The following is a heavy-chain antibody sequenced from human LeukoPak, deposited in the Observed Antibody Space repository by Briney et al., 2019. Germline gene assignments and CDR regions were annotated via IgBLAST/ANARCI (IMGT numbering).Heavy chain of an antibody. CDR3: ARDGPRIAALGEDFDY. D-gene: IGHD6-6*01. J-gene: IGHJ4*02. CDR2: INPSGGST. CDR1: GYTFTIYY. V-gene: IGHV1-46*01. Sequence: ASVKVFFTASGYTFTIYYMHWVRQAPGQGLEWMGIINPSGGSTSYAQKFQGRVTMTRDTSTSTVYMELSSLRSEATAVYYCARDGPRIAALGEDFDYWGQGTLVTVSS.